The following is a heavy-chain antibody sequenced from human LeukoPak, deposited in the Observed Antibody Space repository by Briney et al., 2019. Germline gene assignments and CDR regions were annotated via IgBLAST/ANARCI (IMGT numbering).Heavy chain of an antibody. CDR2: ISGSGGAT. J-gene: IGHJ4*02. D-gene: IGHD1-26*01. V-gene: IGHV3-23*01. Sequence: GGSLRLSCTASGFSFRNYAMSWVRRAPGKGLEWVSAISGSGGATDYADSVKGRFTVSKDISKNTWYLQMNSLRAEDTAVYYCAKAVRELLFPDYFDYWGQGILVTVSS. CDR1: GFSFRNYA. CDR3: AKAVRELLFPDYFDY.